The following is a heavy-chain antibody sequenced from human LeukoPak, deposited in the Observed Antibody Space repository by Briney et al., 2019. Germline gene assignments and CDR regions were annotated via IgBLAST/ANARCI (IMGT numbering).Heavy chain of an antibody. J-gene: IGHJ6*03. CDR1: GCTFTSSG. CDR3: AREEGGNYYYMDV. V-gene: IGHV1-18*01. Sequence: ASVEVSCKASGCTFTSSGISWVRQAPGQGLEWMGWISGYNGETNYVQKFLGRVTMTIDSSTSTAYMELRSLRSDDTAVYYCAREEGGNYYYMDVWGKGTTVTVSS. D-gene: IGHD3-16*01. CDR2: ISGYNGET.